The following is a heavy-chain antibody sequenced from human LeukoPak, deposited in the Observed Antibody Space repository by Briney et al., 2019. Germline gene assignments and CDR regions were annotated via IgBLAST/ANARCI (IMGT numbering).Heavy chain of an antibody. CDR1: GGSISSGGYY. V-gene: IGHV4-30-2*01. D-gene: IGHD6-13*01. J-gene: IGHJ4*02. CDR2: IYHSGST. CDR3: ASERGEQQLEDDHFDY. Sequence: PSETLSLTCTVSGGSISSGGYYWSWIRQPPEKGLEWIGYIYHSGSTYYNPSLKSRVTISVDTSKNQFSLKLSSVTAADTAVYYCASERGEQQLEDDHFDYWGQGTLVTVSS.